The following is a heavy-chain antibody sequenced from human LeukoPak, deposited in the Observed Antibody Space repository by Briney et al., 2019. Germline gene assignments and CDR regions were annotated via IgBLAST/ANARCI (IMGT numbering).Heavy chain of an antibody. V-gene: IGHV4-39*07. D-gene: IGHD3-10*01. CDR2: IYYSGST. J-gene: IGHJ4*02. Sequence: PSETLSLTCTVSGGSFSSSSYYWGWIRQPPGKGLEWIGSIYYSGSTYYNPSLKSRVTISVDTSKKQFSLKLSSVTAADTAVYYCARETPYGSGSYPFDYWGQGILVTVPS. CDR3: ARETPYGSGSYPFDY. CDR1: GGSFSSSSYY.